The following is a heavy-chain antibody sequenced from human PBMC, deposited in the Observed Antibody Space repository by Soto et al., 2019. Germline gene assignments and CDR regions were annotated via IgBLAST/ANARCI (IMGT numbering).Heavy chain of an antibody. D-gene: IGHD6-19*01. J-gene: IGHJ4*02. V-gene: IGHV1-2*02. CDR1: GYTFTGYY. CDR3: ARELTSGLGNFDL. CDR2: INPKSGVT. Sequence: QVQLVQSGAELKKPGASVKVSCKASGYTFTGYYMHWVRQAPGQGLEWMGWINPKSGVTNYAQRFQGRVTMSMDTSMSTAYMELTSVRYDDKAVFYCARELTSGLGNFDLWGQGPLVTVSS.